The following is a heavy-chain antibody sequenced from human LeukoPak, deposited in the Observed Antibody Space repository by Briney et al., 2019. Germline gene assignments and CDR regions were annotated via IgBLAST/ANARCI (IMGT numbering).Heavy chain of an antibody. CDR2: INHNGNVD. Sequence: GGSLRLSCAASGFTFSSYWMNWARQAPGKGLEWVASINHNGNVDYYVDSVKGRFTISRDNAKNSLYLQMSNLRAEDTAAYFCARGGGLDVWGQGATVTVSS. V-gene: IGHV3-7*03. CDR1: GFTFSSYW. J-gene: IGHJ6*02. CDR3: ARGGGLDV. D-gene: IGHD3-16*01.